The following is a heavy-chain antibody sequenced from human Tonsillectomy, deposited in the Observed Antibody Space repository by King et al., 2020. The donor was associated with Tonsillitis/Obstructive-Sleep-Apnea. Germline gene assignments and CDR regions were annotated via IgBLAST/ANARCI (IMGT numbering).Heavy chain of an antibody. CDR3: ERGYGGVVV. J-gene: IGHJ6*02. CDR2: INHSGGT. Sequence: VQLQQWGAGLLKPSETLSITCGVYGGSFSGYYWTWIRQPPGKGVEWIGEINHSGGTNYNPSLKSRVTISVDTSKNQFSLKMSSMTAAAAAVYYCERGYGGVVVWGQGTTVIVSS. D-gene: IGHD3-10*01. CDR1: GGSFSGYY. V-gene: IGHV4-34*01.